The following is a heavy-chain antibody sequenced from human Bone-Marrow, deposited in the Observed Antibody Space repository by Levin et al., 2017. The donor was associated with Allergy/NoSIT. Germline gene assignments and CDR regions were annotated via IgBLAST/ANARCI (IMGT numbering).Heavy chain of an antibody. CDR1: GFTFSSYE. CDR2: ISSRGGPI. J-gene: IGHJ2*01. V-gene: IGHV3-48*03. Sequence: HAGGSLRLSCAASGFTFSSYELNWVRQAPGKGLEWVSYISSRGGPIYYADSVKGRFTISRDNAKKSLYLQMNSLRAEDTAVYYCARPLWNGDYDERYFDLWGRGTLVTVSS. D-gene: IGHD4-17*01. CDR3: ARPLWNGDYDERYFDL.